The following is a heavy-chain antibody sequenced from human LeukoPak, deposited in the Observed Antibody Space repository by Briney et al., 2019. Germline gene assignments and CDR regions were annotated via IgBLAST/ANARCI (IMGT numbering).Heavy chain of an antibody. CDR2: IKQDGSGR. J-gene: IGHJ4*02. D-gene: IGHD4-11*01. Sequence: GGSLRLSCAASGFTFSSYWMSWVRQAPGKGLEWVANIKQDGSGRYYVDSVKGRFTISRDNAKNSLYLQMNSLRAEDTAVYYCARVLLNYVCYFDYWGQGTLVTGSS. V-gene: IGHV3-7*04. CDR1: GFTFSSYW. CDR3: ARVLLNYVCYFDY.